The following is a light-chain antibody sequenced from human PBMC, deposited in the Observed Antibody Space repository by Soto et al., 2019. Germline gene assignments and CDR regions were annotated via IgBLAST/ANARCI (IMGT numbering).Light chain of an antibody. V-gene: IGKV3-20*01. CDR3: QQYGISPWT. Sequence: EVVMTQSPVTLSLSPGERATLSCRASQSVSSYLAWYQQKPGQAPRLLIYGASSRATGIPDRFSGSGSGTDFTLTISRLEPEDFAVYYCQQYGISPWTFGQGTKVDIK. CDR2: GAS. J-gene: IGKJ1*01. CDR1: QSVSSY.